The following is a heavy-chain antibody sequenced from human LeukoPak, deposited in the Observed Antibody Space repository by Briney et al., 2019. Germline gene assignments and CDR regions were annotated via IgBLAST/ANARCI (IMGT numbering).Heavy chain of an antibody. CDR3: AKDHSYVYTEDYFDY. D-gene: IGHD5-18*01. V-gene: IGHV3-23*01. CDR1: GFIYSSYA. CDR2: TSGSGGST. J-gene: IGHJ4*02. Sequence: GGSVSLFCAASGFIYSSYAMSWVRQARGEGLEWVSATSGSGGSTYYANSVKGRFTISRDNSKNTLYLQMNSLRAEDTAVYYFAKDHSYVYTEDYFDYWGQGTLVTVSS.